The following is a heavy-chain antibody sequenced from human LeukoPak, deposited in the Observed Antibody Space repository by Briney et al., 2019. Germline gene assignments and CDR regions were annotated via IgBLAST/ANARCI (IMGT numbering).Heavy chain of an antibody. V-gene: IGHV1-18*01. CDR1: GYTFTSYG. J-gene: IGHJ4*02. Sequence: GASVKVSCKASGYTFTSYGISWVRQAPGQGLEWMGWISAYNGNTNYAQKLQGRVTMTTDTSTSTAYMELRSLRSGDTAVYYCARDSDRIDSGSYSDYWGQGTLVTVSS. D-gene: IGHD3-10*01. CDR3: ARDSDRIDSGSYSDY. CDR2: ISAYNGNT.